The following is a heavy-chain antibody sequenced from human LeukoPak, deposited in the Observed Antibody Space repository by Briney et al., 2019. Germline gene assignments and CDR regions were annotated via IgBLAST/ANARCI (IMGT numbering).Heavy chain of an antibody. Sequence: SETLSLTCTVSGGSISSYYWSWIRQPAGKGLEWIGRIYSSGSTNYNPSLKSRVTISVDTSKNQFSLKLSSVTAAGTAVYYCARFLAAAVSGGGYYYYMDVWGKGTTVTVSS. V-gene: IGHV4-4*07. D-gene: IGHD6-13*01. CDR1: GGSISSYY. CDR3: ARFLAAAVSGGGYYYYMDV. J-gene: IGHJ6*03. CDR2: IYSSGST.